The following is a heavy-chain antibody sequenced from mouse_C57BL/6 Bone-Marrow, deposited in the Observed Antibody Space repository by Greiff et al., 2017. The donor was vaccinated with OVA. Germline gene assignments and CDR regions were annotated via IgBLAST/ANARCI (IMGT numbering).Heavy chain of an antibody. V-gene: IGHV1-77*01. J-gene: IGHJ2*01. CDR3: ARGTIKAFYFDY. Sequence: VQLQESGAELVKPGASVTISCKASGYTFTDYYINCVTQGPGQGLALLGKICPGSGSTYYNEKFNGKATLTADKSSSTAYMQLSSLSSEDSAVYFCARGTIKAFYFDYWGQGTTLTVSS. CDR1: GYTFTDYY. CDR2: ICPGSGST. D-gene: IGHD2-12*01.